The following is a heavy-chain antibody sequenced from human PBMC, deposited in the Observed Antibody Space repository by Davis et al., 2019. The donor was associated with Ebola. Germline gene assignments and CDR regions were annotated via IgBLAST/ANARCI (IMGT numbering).Heavy chain of an antibody. Sequence: PSETLSLTCAVYGGSFSGYYWSWIRQPPGKGLEWIGEINHSGSTNYNPSLKSRVTISVDTSKNQFSLKLSSVTAADTAVYYCARGKDYGGNKGAFDIWGQGTMVTVSS. CDR2: INHSGST. J-gene: IGHJ3*02. D-gene: IGHD4-23*01. CDR3: ARGKDYGGNKGAFDI. CDR1: GGSFSGYY. V-gene: IGHV4-34*01.